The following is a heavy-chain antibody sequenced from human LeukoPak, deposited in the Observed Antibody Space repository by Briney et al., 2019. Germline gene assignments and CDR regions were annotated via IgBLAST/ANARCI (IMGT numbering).Heavy chain of an antibody. CDR2: ISGSGGST. J-gene: IGHJ2*01. CDR1: GFTFSSYG. D-gene: IGHD3-22*01. Sequence: GGTLRLSCAASGFTFSSYGMSWVRQAPGKGLEWVSAISGSGGSTYYADSVKGRFTISRDNSKNTLYLQMNSLRAEDTAVYYCARDQRGDYYDSSGYYYWYFDLWGRGALVTVSS. CDR3: ARDQRGDYYDSSGYYYWYFDL. V-gene: IGHV3-23*01.